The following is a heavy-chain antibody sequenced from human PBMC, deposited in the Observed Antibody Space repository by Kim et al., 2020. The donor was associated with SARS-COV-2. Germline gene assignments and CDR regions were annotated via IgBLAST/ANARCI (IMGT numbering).Heavy chain of an antibody. Sequence: ADSEKGRIPISRDNAKNTLYLQMNSLRAEDTAVYYCARGGSSSGYYYMDVWGKGTTVTVSS. V-gene: IGHV3-74*01. D-gene: IGHD6-6*01. CDR3: ARGGSSSGYYYMDV. J-gene: IGHJ6*03.